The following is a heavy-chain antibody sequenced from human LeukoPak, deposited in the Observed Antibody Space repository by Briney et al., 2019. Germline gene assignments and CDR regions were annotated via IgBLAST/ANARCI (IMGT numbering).Heavy chain of an antibody. Sequence: GSLRLSCAASGFTFSSYSMNWVRQAPGKGLEWVSYISSSSSSIYYADSVKGRLTISRDNAKSSLYLQMNSLRAEDTAVYYCARDLGLDYWGQGTLVTVSS. J-gene: IGHJ4*02. V-gene: IGHV3-48*01. CDR1: GFTFSSYS. CDR3: ARDLGLDY. D-gene: IGHD1-26*01. CDR2: ISSSSSSI.